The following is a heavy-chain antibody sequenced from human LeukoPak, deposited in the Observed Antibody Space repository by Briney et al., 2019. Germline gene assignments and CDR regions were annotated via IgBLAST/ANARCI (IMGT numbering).Heavy chain of an antibody. CDR3: AKPQPSAISWFDP. CDR1: GFTFGSYA. V-gene: IGHV3-23*01. Sequence: GESLKISCAASGFTFGSYAMNWVRQAPGKGLEWVSAVSGSGESIYYADSVKGRFTISRDNSKNTLYLQMNSLRAEDTAVYYCAKPQPSAISWFDPWGQRTLVTVSS. D-gene: IGHD2-2*02. CDR2: VSGSGESI. J-gene: IGHJ5*02.